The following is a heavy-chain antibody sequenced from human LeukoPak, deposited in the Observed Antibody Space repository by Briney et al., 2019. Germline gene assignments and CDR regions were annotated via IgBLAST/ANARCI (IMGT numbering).Heavy chain of an antibody. J-gene: IGHJ4*02. CDR1: GYTFTGYY. CDR2: INPNSGGT. D-gene: IGHD3-22*01. V-gene: IGHV1-2*02. CDR3: ARVSYYYDSSGYEM. Sequence: ASVKVSCKASGYTFTGYYMHWVRQAPGQGLEWMGWINPNSGGTNYAQKFQGRVTVTRDTSISTAYMELSRLRSDDTAVYYCARVSYYYDSSGYEMWGQGTLVTVSS.